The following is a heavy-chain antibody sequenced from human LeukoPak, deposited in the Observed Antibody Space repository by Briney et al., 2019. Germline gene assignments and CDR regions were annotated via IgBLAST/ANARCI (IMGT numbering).Heavy chain of an antibody. Sequence: SETLSLTCAVYGGSFSGYYWSWIRHPPGKGLEWIGEINHSGSTNYNPSLKSRVTISVVTSKNQSALKLSSGTAPDTAVYYCARRRRGIDYWGQGTLVTVFS. V-gene: IGHV4-34*01. J-gene: IGHJ4*02. CDR3: ARRRRGIDY. CDR2: INHSGST. CDR1: GGSFSGYY.